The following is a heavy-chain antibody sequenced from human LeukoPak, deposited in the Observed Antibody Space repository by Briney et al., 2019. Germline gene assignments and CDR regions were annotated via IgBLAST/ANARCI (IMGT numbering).Heavy chain of an antibody. CDR2: INPNSGGT. CDR3: AREILPGDFWSGYIDY. Sequence: ASVKASCKASGYTFTGYYMHWVRQAPGQGLEWMGWINPNSGGTNYAQKFQGRVTMTRDTSISTAYMELSRLRSDDTAVYYCAREILPGDFWSGYIDYWGQGTLVTVSS. V-gene: IGHV1-2*02. CDR1: GYTFTGYY. J-gene: IGHJ4*02. D-gene: IGHD3-3*01.